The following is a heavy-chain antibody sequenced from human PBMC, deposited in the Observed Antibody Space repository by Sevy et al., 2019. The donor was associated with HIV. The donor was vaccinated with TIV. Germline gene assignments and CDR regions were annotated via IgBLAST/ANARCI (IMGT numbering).Heavy chain of an antibody. J-gene: IGHJ6*03. Sequence: ASVKVSCKASGYTFTGYYMHWVRQAPGQVLEWMGWINPNSGGTNYAQKFQGRVTMTRDTSISTAYMELSRLRSDDTAVYYCARDGSGSYYKYYYYYYYMDVWGKGTTVTVSS. CDR3: ARDGSGSYYKYYYYYYYMDV. V-gene: IGHV1-2*02. D-gene: IGHD3-10*01. CDR1: GYTFTGYY. CDR2: INPNSGGT.